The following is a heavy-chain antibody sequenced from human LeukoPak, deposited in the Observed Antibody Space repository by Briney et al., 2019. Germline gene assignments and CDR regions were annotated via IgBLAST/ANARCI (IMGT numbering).Heavy chain of an antibody. CDR3: AKDMGNDDSSGYQVY. Sequence: PGRSLRLSCAASGFTFSSYAMHWVRQAPGKGLEWVAVISYDGSNKYYADSVKGRFTISRDNSKNSLYLQMNSLRAEDTALYYCAKDMGNDDSSGYQVYWGQGTLVTVSS. V-gene: IGHV3-30-3*01. CDR2: ISYDGSNK. D-gene: IGHD3-22*01. J-gene: IGHJ4*02. CDR1: GFTFSSYA.